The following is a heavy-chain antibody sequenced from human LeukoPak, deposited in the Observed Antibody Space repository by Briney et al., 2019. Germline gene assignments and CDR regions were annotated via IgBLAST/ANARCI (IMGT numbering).Heavy chain of an antibody. CDR3: ARGVQDIVVVVAALSGMDV. CDR1: GFTFSSYW. Sequence: QPGGSLRLSCAASGFTFSSYWMHWVRQAPGKGLVWVTCINSDGSSTSYADSVKGRFTISRDNAKNTLHLQMNSLRAEDTAVYYCARGVQDIVVVVAALSGMDVWGKGTTVTVSS. J-gene: IGHJ6*03. CDR2: INSDGSST. V-gene: IGHV3-74*01. D-gene: IGHD2-15*01.